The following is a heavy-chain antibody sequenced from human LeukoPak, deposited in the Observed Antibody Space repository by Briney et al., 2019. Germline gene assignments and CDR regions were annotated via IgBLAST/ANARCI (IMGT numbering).Heavy chain of an antibody. Sequence: PAGSLRLSCAVSGFTFSSYSMNWVRQAPGKGLEWVSSISSSSSYIYYADSVKGRFTISRDNANNSLYLQMTSLRAEDMAVYYCARWSYDILTGYSIDYLGQGTLVTVSS. V-gene: IGHV3-21*01. J-gene: IGHJ4*02. CDR3: ARWSYDILTGYSIDY. CDR1: GFTFSSYS. CDR2: ISSSSSYI. D-gene: IGHD3-9*01.